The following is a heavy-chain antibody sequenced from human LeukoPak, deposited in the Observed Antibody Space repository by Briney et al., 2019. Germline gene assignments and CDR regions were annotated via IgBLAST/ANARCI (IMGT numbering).Heavy chain of an antibody. Sequence: ASVPVSFLSSGLTFTDHYIHWVRQGPGQGREWMGYIGHHRTFTRSPQEFQGRGTLTRDESMGTAYMELNRLTCDDTAVYYCVREGEGPLSKDFHHWGQGTLVTVSS. CDR1: GLTFTDHY. V-gene: IGHV1-2*02. D-gene: IGHD2/OR15-2a*01. CDR2: IGHHRTFT. J-gene: IGHJ1*01. CDR3: VREGEGPLSKDFHH.